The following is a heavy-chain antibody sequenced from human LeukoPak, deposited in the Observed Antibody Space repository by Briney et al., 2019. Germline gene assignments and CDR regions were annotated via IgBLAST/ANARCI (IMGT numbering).Heavy chain of an antibody. CDR3: ARESPGDDWFDP. CDR1: GGSISSYY. D-gene: IGHD3-10*01. J-gene: IGHJ5*02. Sequence: SETLSLTCTVSGGSISSYYWSWIRQPPGKGLEWIGYIYYSGSTNYNPSLKSRVTISVDTSKNQFSLKLSSVTAADTAVDYCARESPGDDWFDPWGQGTLVTVSS. CDR2: IYYSGST. V-gene: IGHV4-59*01.